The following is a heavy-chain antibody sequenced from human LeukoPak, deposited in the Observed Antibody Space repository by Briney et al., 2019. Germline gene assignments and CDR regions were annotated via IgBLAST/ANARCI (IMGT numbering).Heavy chain of an antibody. Sequence: SETLSLTCTVSGGSISSSSYYWGWIRQPPGKGLEWIGSIYYSGRTYYNPSLKSRVTISVDTSKNQFSLKLSSVTAADTAVYYCARRVGANDYWGQGTLVTVSS. J-gene: IGHJ4*02. CDR3: ARRVGANDY. CDR1: GGSISSSSYY. CDR2: IYYSGRT. V-gene: IGHV4-39*01. D-gene: IGHD1-26*01.